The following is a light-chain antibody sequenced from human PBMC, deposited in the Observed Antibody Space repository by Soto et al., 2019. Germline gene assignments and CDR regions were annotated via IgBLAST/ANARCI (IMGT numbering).Light chain of an antibody. CDR2: RNN. J-gene: IGLJ2*01. CDR3: AAWDDTLSRVV. V-gene: IGLV1-47*01. CDR1: SSNIGINY. Sequence: QSVLTQPPSASGTPGQRVTISCSGSSSNIGINYVYWYQQLPGTAPQLLIYRNNQRPSGVPERFSGSKSGTPASLAISGLRSEDEADYYCAAWDDTLSRVVFGGGTKLTVL.